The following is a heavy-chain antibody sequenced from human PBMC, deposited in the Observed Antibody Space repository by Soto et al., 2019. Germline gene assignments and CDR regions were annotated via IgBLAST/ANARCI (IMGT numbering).Heavy chain of an antibody. D-gene: IGHD3-22*01. CDR3: ARERVPFYYDSSCYYYFSAFDI. CDR2: IIPIFGTA. CDR1: GGTFSSYA. J-gene: IGHJ3*02. Sequence: SVKVSCKASGGTFSSYAISWVRQAPGQGLEWMGGIIPIFGTANYAQKFQGRVTITADESTSTAYMELSSLRSEDTAVYYCARERVPFYYDSSCYYYFSAFDIWGQGTMVTVSS. V-gene: IGHV1-69*13.